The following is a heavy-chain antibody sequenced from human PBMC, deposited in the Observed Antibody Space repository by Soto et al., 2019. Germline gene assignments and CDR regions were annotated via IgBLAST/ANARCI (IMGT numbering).Heavy chain of an antibody. J-gene: IGHJ3*02. CDR1: GYTFTSYG. CDR3: ASVAIFGVVIGAFDI. Sequence: ASVKVSCKASGYTFTSYGISWVRQAPGQGLEWMGWISAYNGNTNYAQKLQGRVTMTTDTSTSTAYMELRSPRSDDTAVYYCASVAIFGVVIGAFDIWGQGTMVTVSS. D-gene: IGHD3-3*01. CDR2: ISAYNGNT. V-gene: IGHV1-18*01.